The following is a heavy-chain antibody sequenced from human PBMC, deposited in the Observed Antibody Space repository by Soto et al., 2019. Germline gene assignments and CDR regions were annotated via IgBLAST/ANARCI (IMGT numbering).Heavy chain of an antibody. CDR1: GFTFNSYG. J-gene: IGHJ4*02. CDR2: IWYDGSNK. Sequence: QVQLVESGGGVVQPGRSLRLSCAASGFTFNSYGMHWVRQAPGKGLEWVAVIWYDGSNKYYADSVKGRFTISRDNSKNTLYLQMNSLRAEDTAVYYCARASGGIFDWLYYFDYWGQGTLVTVSS. CDR3: ARASGGIFDWLYYFDY. D-gene: IGHD3-9*01. V-gene: IGHV3-33*01.